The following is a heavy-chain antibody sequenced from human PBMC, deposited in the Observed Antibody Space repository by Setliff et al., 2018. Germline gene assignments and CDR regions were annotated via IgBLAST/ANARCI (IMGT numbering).Heavy chain of an antibody. CDR3: ARGSRFGTIVYKGDYYMDV. CDR1: GYTFTNYA. Sequence: AASVKVSCKASGYTFTNYAMTWMRQAPGQGLEYMGWINTNTGNPIYAQGFTGRFVFSLDTSVSTAYLQISSLKSEDTAVYYCARGSRFGTIVYKGDYYMDVWGKGTTVTVS. J-gene: IGHJ6*03. D-gene: IGHD3-10*01. V-gene: IGHV7-4-1*02. CDR2: INTNTGNP.